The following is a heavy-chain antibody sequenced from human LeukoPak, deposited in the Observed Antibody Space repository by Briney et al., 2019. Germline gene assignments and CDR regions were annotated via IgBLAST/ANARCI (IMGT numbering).Heavy chain of an antibody. J-gene: IGHJ4*02. Sequence: GASVKVSCKASGGTFSSYAISWVRQAPGQGLEWMGGIIPIFGTANYAQKFQGRVTITADESTSTAYMGLSSLRSEDTAVYYCARGTVGGHYYDSSGYEPNDYWGQGTLVTVSS. CDR3: ARGTVGGHYYDSSGYEPNDY. CDR1: GGTFSSYA. V-gene: IGHV1-69*13. D-gene: IGHD3-22*01. CDR2: IIPIFGTA.